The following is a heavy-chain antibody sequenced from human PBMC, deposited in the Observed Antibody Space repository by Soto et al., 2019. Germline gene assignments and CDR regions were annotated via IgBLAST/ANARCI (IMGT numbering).Heavy chain of an antibody. J-gene: IGHJ4*02. CDR3: ANNEAVSEWELLGSFDY. CDR2: ISYDGSNK. CDR1: GFTFSSYG. D-gene: IGHD1-26*01. V-gene: IGHV3-30*18. Sequence: QVQLGESGGGVVQPGRSLRLSCAASGFTFSSYGMHWVRQAPGKGLEWVAVISYDGSNKYYADSVKGRFTISRDNSKNTLYLQMNSLRAEDTAVYYCANNEAVSEWELLGSFDYWGQGPMVTVSS.